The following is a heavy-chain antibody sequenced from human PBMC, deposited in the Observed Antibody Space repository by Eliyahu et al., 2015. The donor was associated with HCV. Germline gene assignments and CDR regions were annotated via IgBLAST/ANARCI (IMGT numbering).Heavy chain of an antibody. CDR2: INHSGST. CDR1: GGSFSGYY. CDR3: ARGKSIAARRIGVWYFDL. J-gene: IGHJ2*01. V-gene: IGHV4-34*01. D-gene: IGHD6-6*01. Sequence: QVQLQQWGAGLLKPSETLSLTCAVYGGSFSGYYWSWIRQPPGKGLEWIGEINHSGSTNYNPSLKSRVTISVDTSKNQFSLKLSSVTAADTAVYYCARGKSIAARRIGVWYFDLWGRGTLVTVSS.